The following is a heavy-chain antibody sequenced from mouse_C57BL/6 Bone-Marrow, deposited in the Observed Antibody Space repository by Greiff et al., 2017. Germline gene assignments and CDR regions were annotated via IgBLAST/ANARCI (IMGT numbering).Heavy chain of an antibody. CDR2: INPNNGGT. CDR3: ASSSGYGGAMDY. J-gene: IGHJ4*01. CDR1: GYTFTDYN. Sequence: EVQLKQSGPELVKPGASVKMSCKASGYTFTDYNMHWVKQSHGKSLEWIGYINPNNGGTSYNQKFKGKATLTVNKSSSTAYMELRSLTSEDSAVYYCASSSGYGGAMDYWGQGTSVTVSS. D-gene: IGHD3-2*02. V-gene: IGHV1-22*01.